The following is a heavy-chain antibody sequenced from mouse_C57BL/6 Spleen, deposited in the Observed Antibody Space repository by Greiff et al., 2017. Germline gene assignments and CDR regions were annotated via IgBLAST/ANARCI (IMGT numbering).Heavy chain of an antibody. J-gene: IGHJ2*01. D-gene: IGHD2-1*01. CDR1: GYTFTSYW. CDR3: ARYGNYYLDY. Sequence: QVQLQQPGAELVRPGSSVKLSCKASGYTFTSYWMHWVKQRPIQGLEWIGNIDPSDSETHYNQKFKDKATLTVDKSSSTAYMQLSSLTSEDSAVYYCARYGNYYLDYWGQGTTLTVSS. V-gene: IGHV1-52*01. CDR2: IDPSDSET.